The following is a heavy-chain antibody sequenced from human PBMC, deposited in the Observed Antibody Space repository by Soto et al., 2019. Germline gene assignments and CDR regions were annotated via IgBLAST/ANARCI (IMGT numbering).Heavy chain of an antibody. J-gene: IGHJ3*02. CDR2: ISGSGGST. V-gene: IGHV3-23*01. CDR3: AKPSGYSSSWYAFEI. Sequence: GCPRLSFSAPGFPFCRHSMGWVPPAPGKGLEWVSAISGSGGSTYYADSVKGRFTISRDNSKNTLYLQMNSLRAEDTAVYYCAKPSGYSSSWYAFEIWGQGTMVTVSS. D-gene: IGHD6-13*01. CDR1: GFPFCRHS.